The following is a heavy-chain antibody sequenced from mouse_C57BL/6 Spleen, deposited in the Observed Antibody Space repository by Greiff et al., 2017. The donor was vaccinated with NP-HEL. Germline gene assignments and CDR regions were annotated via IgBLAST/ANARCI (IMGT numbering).Heavy chain of an antibody. CDR2: IWSAGST. D-gene: IGHD1-1*01. CDR3: ARNAYGSSYVPWFAD. V-gene: IGHV2-2*01. Sequence: VMLVESGPGLVQPSQSLSITCTVSGFSLTSYGVHWVRQSPGKGLEWLGVIWSAGSTDYNAAFISKLGISKDNSKSQVFFKMNSLHAEDTAIYYRARNAYGSSYVPWFADWGQGTLVTVAA. J-gene: IGHJ3*01. CDR1: GFSLTSYG.